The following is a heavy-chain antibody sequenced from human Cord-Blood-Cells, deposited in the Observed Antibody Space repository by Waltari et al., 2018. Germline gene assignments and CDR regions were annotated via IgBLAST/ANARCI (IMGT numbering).Heavy chain of an antibody. CDR3: ARGDYSNYYYYYYMDV. D-gene: IGHD4-4*01. CDR1: GYTFTGYY. V-gene: IGHV1-2*02. CDR2: INPNSGGT. Sequence: QVQLVQSGAEVKKPGAPVKVSCKASGYTFTGYYMHWVRQALGQGREWMGWINPNSGGTNYAQKFQGRVTMTRDTSISTAYMELSRLRSDDTAVYYCARGDYSNYYYYYYMDVWGKGTTVTVSS. J-gene: IGHJ6*03.